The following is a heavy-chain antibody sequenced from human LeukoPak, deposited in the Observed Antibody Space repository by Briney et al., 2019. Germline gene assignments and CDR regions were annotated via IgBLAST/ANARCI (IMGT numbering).Heavy chain of an antibody. V-gene: IGHV3-15*01. J-gene: IGHJ4*02. CDR2: IKTKTDGATT. D-gene: IGHD5-12*01. CDR3: TTATELIVATIPDY. Sequence: GGSLRLSCAASGFTVNNYYMTWVRQAPGKGLEWVGRIKTKTDGATTDYAAPVEGRFTILRDDSENMLYLQMKSLKTEDTALYYCTTATELIVATIPDYWGQGTLVTVSS. CDR1: GFTVNNYY.